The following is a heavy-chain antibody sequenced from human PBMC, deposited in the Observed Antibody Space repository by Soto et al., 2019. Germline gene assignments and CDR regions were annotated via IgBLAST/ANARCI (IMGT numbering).Heavy chain of an antibody. D-gene: IGHD3-9*01. J-gene: IGHJ4*02. Sequence: ASVKVSCKASGYTFTGYYMHWVRQAPGQGLEWMGWINPNSGGTNYAQKFQGWVTMTRDTSISTAYMELSRLRSDDTAVYYCARDLGDYDILTGYYPMYYFDYWGQGTLVTVSS. CDR1: GYTFTGYY. CDR2: INPNSGGT. V-gene: IGHV1-2*04. CDR3: ARDLGDYDILTGYYPMYYFDY.